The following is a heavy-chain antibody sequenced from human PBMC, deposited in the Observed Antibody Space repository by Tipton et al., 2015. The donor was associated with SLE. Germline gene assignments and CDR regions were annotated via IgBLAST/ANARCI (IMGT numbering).Heavy chain of an antibody. CDR2: IYYSGST. V-gene: IGHV4-59*01. D-gene: IGHD3-10*01. CDR1: GGSITSYY. Sequence: TLSLTCTVSGGSITSYYWSWIRQPPGKGLEWIGYIYYSGSTNYNPSLKSRVTISVDTSKNQFSLTLSSVTAADTAVYYCCGSGSSFDYWGQGTLVTVSS. J-gene: IGHJ4*02. CDR3: CGSGSSFDY.